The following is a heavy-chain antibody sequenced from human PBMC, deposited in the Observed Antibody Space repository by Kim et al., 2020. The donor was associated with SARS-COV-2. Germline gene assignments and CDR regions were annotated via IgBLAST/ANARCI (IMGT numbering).Heavy chain of an antibody. CDR2: ISGSGGST. J-gene: IGHJ6*02. D-gene: IGHD3-3*01. V-gene: IGHV3-23*01. Sequence: GGSLRLSCAASGFTFSSYAMSWVRQAPGKGLEWVSAISGSGGSTYYADSVKGRFTISRDNSKNTLYLQMNSLRAEDTAVYYCAKDRHYDFWSGYSPIYYYGMDVWGQGTTVTVSS. CDR3: AKDRHYDFWSGYSPIYYYGMDV. CDR1: GFTFSSYA.